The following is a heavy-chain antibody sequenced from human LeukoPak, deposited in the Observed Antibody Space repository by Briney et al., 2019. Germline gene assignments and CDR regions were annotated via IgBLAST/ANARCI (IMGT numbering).Heavy chain of an antibody. Sequence: PSETLSLTCAVYGGSFSGYYWSWIRQPPGKGLEWIGEINHSGSTNYNPSLKSRVTISVDTSKNQFSLKLSSVTAADTAVYYCARPGSYAPNDYWGQGTLVTVSS. CDR2: INHSGST. CDR1: GGSFSGYY. D-gene: IGHD3-16*01. CDR3: ARPGSYAPNDY. J-gene: IGHJ4*02. V-gene: IGHV4-34*01.